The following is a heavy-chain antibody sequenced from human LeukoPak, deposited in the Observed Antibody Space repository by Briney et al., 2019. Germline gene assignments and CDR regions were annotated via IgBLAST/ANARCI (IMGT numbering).Heavy chain of an antibody. CDR2: IYHSGST. V-gene: IGHV4-38-2*01. CDR1: GYSISSGYY. CDR3: AGTYYYDSSGYYP. Sequence: SETLSLTCAVSGYSISSGYYWGWIRQPPGKGLEWIGSIYHSGSTHYNPSLKSRVTISVDTSKNQFSLKLSSVTAADTAVYYCAGTYYYDSSGYYPLGQGTLVTVSS. D-gene: IGHD3-22*01. J-gene: IGHJ5*02.